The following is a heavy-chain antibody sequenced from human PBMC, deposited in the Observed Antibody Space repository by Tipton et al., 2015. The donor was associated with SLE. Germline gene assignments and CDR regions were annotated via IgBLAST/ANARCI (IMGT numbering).Heavy chain of an antibody. CDR3: VKESSWYGHY. CDR2: ISSNGGST. V-gene: IGHV3-64D*06. J-gene: IGHJ4*02. CDR1: GFTFSSYS. D-gene: IGHD6-13*01. Sequence: SLRLSCAASGFTFSSYSMNWVRQAPGKGLEYVSAISSNGGSTYYADSVKGRFTISRDNSKNTLYLQMSSLRAEDTAVYYCVKESSWYGHYWGQGTLVTVSS.